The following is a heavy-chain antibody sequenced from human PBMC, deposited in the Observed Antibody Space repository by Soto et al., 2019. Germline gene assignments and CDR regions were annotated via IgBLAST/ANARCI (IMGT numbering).Heavy chain of an antibody. CDR2: ISAYNGNT. J-gene: IGHJ4*02. Sequence: ASVKVSCKASGYTFTSYGISWVRQAPGQGLEWMGWISAYNGNTNYAQKLQGRVTMTTDTSTSTAYMELRSLRSDDTAVYYCARDSSGYYSRSLDFDYWGQGTLVTVS. CDR3: ARDSSGYYSRSLDFDY. V-gene: IGHV1-18*04. D-gene: IGHD3-22*01. CDR1: GYTFTSYG.